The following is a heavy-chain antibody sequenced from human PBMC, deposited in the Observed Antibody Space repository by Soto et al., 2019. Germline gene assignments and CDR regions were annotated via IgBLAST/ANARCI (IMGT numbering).Heavy chain of an antibody. CDR3: VRFGGAAAGPGDY. CDR1: GFTVSSNY. V-gene: IGHV3-11*04. CDR2: ISSSGTTI. J-gene: IGHJ4*02. D-gene: IGHD6-13*01. Sequence: PGGSLRLSCAASGFTVSSNYMSWVRQAPGKGLEWVSYISSSGTTIYYTDSVKGRFTISRDNAKKSLYLQMNSLRAEDTAVYYCVRFGGAAAGPGDYWGQGTLVTVSS.